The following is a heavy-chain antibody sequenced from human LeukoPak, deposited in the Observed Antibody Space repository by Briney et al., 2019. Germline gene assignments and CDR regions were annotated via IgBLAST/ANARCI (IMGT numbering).Heavy chain of an antibody. CDR3: ARGGGFLGSGTYDKAP. D-gene: IGHD3-10*01. Sequence: SETLSLTCTVSGGSISNYCWSWIRQPPGKGLEWIGYIFYSGSTIYNPSLRSRVTISVDTSKNQFSLKLSSVTAADTAVYFCARGGGFLGSGTYDKAPWGQGALVNVSS. V-gene: IGHV4-59*01. CDR2: IFYSGST. CDR1: GGSISNYC. J-gene: IGHJ4*02.